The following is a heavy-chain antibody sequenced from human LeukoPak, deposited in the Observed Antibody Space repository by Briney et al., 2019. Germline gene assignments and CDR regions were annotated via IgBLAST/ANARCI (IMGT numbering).Heavy chain of an antibody. Sequence: GGSLRLSCAASGFTVSSNYMSWVRQAPGKGREGVTLFYEGGRKYYADSVKGRFPIPRDNSKNPLYLKMNSLRAEDTALYYGAKDMGSGGGYGDVFHMGGRETMVPFSS. CDR1: GFTVSSNY. V-gene: IGHV3-53*01. D-gene: IGHD6-19*01. CDR2: FYEGGRK. CDR3: AKDMGSGGGYGDVFHM. J-gene: IGHJ3*02.